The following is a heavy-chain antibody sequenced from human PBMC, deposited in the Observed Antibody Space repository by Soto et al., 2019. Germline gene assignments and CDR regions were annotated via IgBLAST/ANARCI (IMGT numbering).Heavy chain of an antibody. CDR3: ARAGMSTIVVAALYDY. V-gene: IGHV4-31*03. CDR1: GGSISSGGYY. D-gene: IGHD2-15*01. J-gene: IGHJ4*02. Sequence: SATLSLACTVSGGSISSGGYYWSWIRQHPGKGLEWIGYIYYSGSTYYNPSLKSRVTISVDTSKNQFSLKLSSVTAADTAVYYCARAGMSTIVVAALYDYWGEGTLVTVSS. CDR2: IYYSGST.